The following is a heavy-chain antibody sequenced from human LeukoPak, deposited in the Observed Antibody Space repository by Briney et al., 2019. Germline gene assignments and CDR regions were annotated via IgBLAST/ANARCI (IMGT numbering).Heavy chain of an antibody. Sequence: GASVKVSYKASGYTFTGYYMHWVRQAPGQGLEWMGWINPSSGGTNYAQKFQGRVTMTRDTSISTAYMELSRLRSDDTAVYYCARAGTTGTDYYYYYMDVWGKGTTVTVSS. CDR3: ARAGTTGTDYYYYYMDV. J-gene: IGHJ6*03. CDR1: GYTFTGYY. V-gene: IGHV1-2*02. D-gene: IGHD1-1*01. CDR2: INPSSGGT.